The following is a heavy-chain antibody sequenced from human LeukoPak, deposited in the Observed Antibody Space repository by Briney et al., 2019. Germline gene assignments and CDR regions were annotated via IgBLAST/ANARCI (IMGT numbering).Heavy chain of an antibody. V-gene: IGHV4-30-4*08. CDR1: GGSISSGDYY. CDR2: IYHSGST. CDR3: ARAGPSRETVGATPFDY. J-gene: IGHJ4*02. Sequence: KPSETLSLTCTVSGGSISSGDYYWSWIRQPPGKGLEWIGYIYHSGSTYYNPSLKSRVTISVDRSKNQFSLKLSSVTAADTAVYYCARAGPSRETVGATPFDYWGQGTLVTVSS. D-gene: IGHD1-26*01.